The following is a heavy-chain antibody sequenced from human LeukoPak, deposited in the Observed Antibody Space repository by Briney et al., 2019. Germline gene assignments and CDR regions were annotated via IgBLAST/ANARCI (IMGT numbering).Heavy chain of an antibody. CDR3: ARGFYGDYGYYFDY. D-gene: IGHD4-17*01. CDR1: GGTFSSYA. CDR2: IIPIFGTA. J-gene: IGHJ4*02. Sequence: SVKVSCKASGGTFSSYAISWVRQAPGQGLEWMGGIIPIFGTANYAQKFQGRVTITADESMSTAYMELSSLRSEDTAVYYCARGFYGDYGYYFDYWGQGTLVTVSS. V-gene: IGHV1-69*13.